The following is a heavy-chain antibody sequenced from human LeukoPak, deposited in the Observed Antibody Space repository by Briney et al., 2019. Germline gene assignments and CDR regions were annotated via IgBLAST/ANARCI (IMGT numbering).Heavy chain of an antibody. CDR3: ASTYCGGDCYSAAFDI. CDR2: IKQDGSEK. D-gene: IGHD2-21*02. V-gene: IGHV3-7*01. J-gene: IGHJ3*02. CDR1: GFTFSSYW. Sequence: GGSLRLSCAASGFTFSSYWMSWVRQAPGKGLEWVANIKQDGSEKYYVDSVKGRFTISRDNAKNSLYLQMNSLRAEDTAVYYCASTYCGGDCYSAAFDIRGQGTMVTVSS.